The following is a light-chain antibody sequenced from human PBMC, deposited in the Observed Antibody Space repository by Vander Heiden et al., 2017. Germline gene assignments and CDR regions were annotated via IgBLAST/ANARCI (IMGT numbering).Light chain of an antibody. CDR3: AAWDDSLSGRV. J-gene: IGLJ2*01. CDR2: RNN. Sequence: QSVLTQPPSASGTPGQRVTISCSGSSSNIGSNYVYWYQQLPGPAPKLLIYRNNQRPSGVPDRFSGSKSGTSASLAISGLRSEEEADYYCAAWDDSLSGRVFGGGTKLTVL. V-gene: IGLV1-47*01. CDR1: SSNIGSNY.